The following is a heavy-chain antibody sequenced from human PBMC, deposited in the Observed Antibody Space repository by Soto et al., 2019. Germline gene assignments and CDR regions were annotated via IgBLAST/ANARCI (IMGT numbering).Heavy chain of an antibody. CDR3: ARDRGYDAHDYYYNAMDV. CDR1: GFTFRTYT. CDR2: IRGFSPYT. D-gene: IGHD3-10*01. J-gene: IGHJ6*02. V-gene: IGHV3-21*01. Sequence: GGSLRLSCISSGFTFRTYTMNWVRQAPGKGLEWVSGIRGFSPYTFYAESVKGRFTISRDNAKDSLYLQMNSLRAEDTAVYYCARDRGYDAHDYYYNAMDVWGQGTTVAVSS.